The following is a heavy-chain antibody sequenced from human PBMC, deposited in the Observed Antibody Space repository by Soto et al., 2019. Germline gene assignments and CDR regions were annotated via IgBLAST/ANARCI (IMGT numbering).Heavy chain of an antibody. V-gene: IGHV3-30*18. J-gene: IGHJ4*02. D-gene: IGHD3-22*01. CDR1: GFTFSSYG. Sequence: GGSLRISCAASGFTFSSYGMHWVRQAPGKGLEWVAVISYDGSNKYYADSVKGRFTISRDNSKNTLYLQMNSLRAEDTAVYYCAKEGYYYDSSGYFLFDYWGQGTLVTVSS. CDR3: AKEGYYYDSSGYFLFDY. CDR2: ISYDGSNK.